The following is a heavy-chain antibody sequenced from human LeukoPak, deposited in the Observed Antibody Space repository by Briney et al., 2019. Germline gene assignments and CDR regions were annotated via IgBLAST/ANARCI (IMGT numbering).Heavy chain of an antibody. CDR2: ISAYNGNT. CDR3: ARDRTYYYDSSGYPNWFDP. V-gene: IGHV1-18*01. CDR1: GYTFTSYG. J-gene: IGHJ5*02. D-gene: IGHD3-22*01. Sequence: GASVKVSCKASGYTFTSYGISWVRQAPGQGLEWMGWISAYNGNTNYAQKLQGRVTMTTDTSTSTAYMELRSLRSDDTAVYYCARDRTYYYDSSGYPNWFDPWGQGTLVTVSS.